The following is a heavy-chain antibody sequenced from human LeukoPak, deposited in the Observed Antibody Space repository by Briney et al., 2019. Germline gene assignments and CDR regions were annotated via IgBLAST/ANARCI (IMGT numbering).Heavy chain of an antibody. Sequence: SETLSLTCTVSGGSISSYYWSWIRQPPGKGLEWIGYIYYSVSTNYNPSLKSRVTISVDTSKNQFSLKLSSVTAADTAVYYCARHYYGSGLDYWGQGTLVTVSS. J-gene: IGHJ4*02. CDR1: GGSISSYY. V-gene: IGHV4-59*08. CDR2: IYYSVST. CDR3: ARHYYGSGLDY. D-gene: IGHD3-10*01.